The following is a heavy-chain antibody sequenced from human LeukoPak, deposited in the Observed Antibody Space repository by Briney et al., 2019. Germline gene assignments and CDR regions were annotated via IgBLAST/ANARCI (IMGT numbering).Heavy chain of an antibody. J-gene: IGHJ4*02. CDR1: GGSIHSYY. Sequence: PSETPSLTCNVSGGSIHSYYWNWIRQPAGKGLEWIGRVYTSGRTIYNPSLKSRVTMSVDASKNLLSLKVTSVSAADTAVYYCARGGNIFWSGYYDYFDSWGQGTLVIVSS. V-gene: IGHV4-4*07. CDR3: ARGGNIFWSGYYDYFDS. CDR2: VYTSGRT. D-gene: IGHD3-3*01.